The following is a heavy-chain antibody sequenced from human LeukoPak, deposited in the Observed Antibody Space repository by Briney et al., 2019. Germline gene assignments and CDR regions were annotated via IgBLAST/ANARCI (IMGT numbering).Heavy chain of an antibody. CDR3: ARSYIQFSRPYFSDY. V-gene: IGHV4-59*01. Sequence: KPSQTLSLTCFVSGGSISTYYWSWIRQPPANGLEWIGDISHNGRTNYNPSLKSRLTMSIDTSKNQVSLKLTSLTAADTAIYYCARSYIQFSRPYFSDYWGQGTLVTVSS. CDR1: GGSISTYY. D-gene: IGHD2-2*01. J-gene: IGHJ4*02. CDR2: ISHNGRT.